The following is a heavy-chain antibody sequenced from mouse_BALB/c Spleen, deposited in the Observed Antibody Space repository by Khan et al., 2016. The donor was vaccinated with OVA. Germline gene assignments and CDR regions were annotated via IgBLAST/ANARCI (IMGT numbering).Heavy chain of an antibody. Sequence: EVQLQESGPGLVKPSQSLSLTCSVTGYSITSGYYWNWIRQFPGNKLEWMGYISYDGSNNYNPSLKSRISITRDTSKNQFFLKLNSVTTEDTATYYWSRRGGSYWYFDVGGAGTTVTVSS. J-gene: IGHJ1*01. V-gene: IGHV3-6*02. CDR3: SRRGGSYWYFDV. CDR1: GYSITSGYY. CDR2: ISYDGSN.